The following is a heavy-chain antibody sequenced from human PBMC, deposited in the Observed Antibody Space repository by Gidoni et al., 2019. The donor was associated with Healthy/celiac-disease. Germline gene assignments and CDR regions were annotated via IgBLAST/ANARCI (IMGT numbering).Heavy chain of an antibody. CDR1: GFTFSSYD. J-gene: IGHJ3*02. CDR3: ARLATFADAFDI. Sequence: EVQLVESGGGLVQPGGSLSLSCAASGFTFSSYDMHWVRQATGKGLEWVSAIGTAGDTYYPGSVKGRFTISRENAKNSLYLQMNSLRAGDTAVYYCARLATFADAFDIWGQGTMVTVSS. V-gene: IGHV3-13*01. D-gene: IGHD3-10*01. CDR2: IGTAGDT.